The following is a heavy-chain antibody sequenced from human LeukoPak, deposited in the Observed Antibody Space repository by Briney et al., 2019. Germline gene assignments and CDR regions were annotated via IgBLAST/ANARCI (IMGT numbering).Heavy chain of an antibody. V-gene: IGHV1-24*01. Sequence: ASVKVSCKVSGYTLTELSMHWVRQAPGKWLEWMGGFDPEDGETIYAQKFQGRVTMTEDTSTDTAYMELSSLRSEDTAVYYCATVTISGSTSFDYWGQGTLVTVSS. CDR3: ATVTISGSTSFDY. J-gene: IGHJ4*02. CDR2: FDPEDGET. D-gene: IGHD1-26*01. CDR1: GYTLTELS.